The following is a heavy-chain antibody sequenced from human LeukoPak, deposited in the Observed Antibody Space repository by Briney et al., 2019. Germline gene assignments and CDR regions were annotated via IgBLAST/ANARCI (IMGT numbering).Heavy chain of an antibody. Sequence: GGSLRLSCAASGFTVSNNYMACVRQAPGKGLEWVSLIYSGGSTYYADSVKGRFTISRDNSKNTLYLQMNSLRAEDTAIYYCARKPDYWGQGTLVTVSS. CDR1: GFTVSNNY. V-gene: IGHV3-53*01. J-gene: IGHJ4*02. CDR3: ARKPDY. CDR2: IYSGGST.